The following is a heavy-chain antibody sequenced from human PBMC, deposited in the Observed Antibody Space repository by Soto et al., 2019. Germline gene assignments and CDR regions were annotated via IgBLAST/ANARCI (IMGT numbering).Heavy chain of an antibody. CDR3: AKGSRGYTTYYFDY. CDR2: ISGSGASA. Sequence: EVQLLESGGGLVQPGGSLRLSCAASEFSFGGYAMSWVRQAPGKGLEWVSSISGSGASAFYAASVRGRFTISRDNTGNTVSLQMNSLRAEDTDVYYCAKGSRGYTTYYFDYWGQGIRITVSS. D-gene: IGHD5-18*01. V-gene: IGHV3-23*01. CDR1: EFSFGGYA. J-gene: IGHJ4*02.